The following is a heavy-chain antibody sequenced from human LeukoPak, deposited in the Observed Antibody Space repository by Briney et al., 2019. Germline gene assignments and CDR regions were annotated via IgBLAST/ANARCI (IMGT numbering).Heavy chain of an antibody. D-gene: IGHD3-10*01. CDR1: GGSISSSSYY. V-gene: IGHV4-61*05. Sequence: KPSETLSLTCTVSGGSISSSSYYWGWIRQPPGKGLEWIGYIYYSGSTNYNPSLKSRVTISVDTSKNQFSLKLSSVTAADTAVYYCARAYGSGSYYFFDPWGQGTLVTVSS. CDR3: ARAYGSGSYYFFDP. CDR2: IYYSGST. J-gene: IGHJ5*02.